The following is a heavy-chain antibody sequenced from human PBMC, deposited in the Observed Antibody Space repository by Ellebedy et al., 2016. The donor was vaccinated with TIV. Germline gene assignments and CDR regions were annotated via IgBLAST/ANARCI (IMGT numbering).Heavy chain of an antibody. J-gene: IGHJ4*02. V-gene: IGHV3-33*01. CDR2: IWFDGSKE. CDR3: ARPSYQLLSYYFDS. D-gene: IGHD2-2*01. CDR1: GFTFGRYG. Sequence: GESLKISCAASGFTFGRYGMHWVRQAPGKGLEWVAVIWFDGSKEFYADSVKGRLTISRDDSKNAVFLQMSSLRAEDTAVDYCARPSYQLLSYYFDSWGQGTLVTVSS.